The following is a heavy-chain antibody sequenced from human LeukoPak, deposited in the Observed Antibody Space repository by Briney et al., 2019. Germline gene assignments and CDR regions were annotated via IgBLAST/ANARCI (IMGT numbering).Heavy chain of an antibody. J-gene: IGHJ4*02. D-gene: IGHD6-13*01. Sequence: PSETLSLTCTVSGYSISSGYYWGWIRPPPVKGLEWIGSIYHSGSTCYNPSLKSRVTISVDTSKNQFSLKLSSVTAADTAVYYCARALLAADFDYWGQGTLVTVSS. V-gene: IGHV4-38-2*02. CDR1: GYSISSGYY. CDR3: ARALLAADFDY. CDR2: IYHSGST.